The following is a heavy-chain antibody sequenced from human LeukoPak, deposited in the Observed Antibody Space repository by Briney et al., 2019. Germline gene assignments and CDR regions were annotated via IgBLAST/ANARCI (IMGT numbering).Heavy chain of an antibody. J-gene: IGHJ4*02. CDR2: IYYSGST. CDR3: ARHVAGARTYLFDY. V-gene: IGHV4-59*08. D-gene: IGHD1-26*01. CDR1: GGSISSYY. Sequence: SETLSLTCTVSGGSISSYYWSWIRQPPGKGLEWIGYIYYSGSTNYNPSLKSRVTISVDTSKNQFSLKLSSVTAADTAVYYCARHVAGARTYLFDYWGQGTLVTVSS.